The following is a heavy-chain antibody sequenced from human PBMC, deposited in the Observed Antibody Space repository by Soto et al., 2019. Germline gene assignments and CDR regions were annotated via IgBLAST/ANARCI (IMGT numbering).Heavy chain of an antibody. D-gene: IGHD3-16*01. CDR3: AREKGSPMIYWYFDL. V-gene: IGHV1-69*06. Sequence: QEQLVQSGAEVKKPGSSVKVSCKAAGGTFSDFAITWVRQAPGQGLEWMGGVIPSFGTANYAQKFQGRVTFTADKSTRTAYMELSSLRSEDTAVYYRAREKGSPMIYWYFDLWGRGTLVTVSS. CDR1: GGTFSDFA. J-gene: IGHJ2*01. CDR2: VIPSFGTA.